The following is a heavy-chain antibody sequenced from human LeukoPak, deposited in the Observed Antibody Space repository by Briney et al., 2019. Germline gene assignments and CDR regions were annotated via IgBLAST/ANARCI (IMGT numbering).Heavy chain of an antibody. D-gene: IGHD3-22*01. CDR3: ARALWSDSGYYGDY. CDR1: GFTVSNNY. CDR2: IYSGGST. Sequence: GGSLRLSCAATGFTVSNNYMSWVRQAPGRGLEWVSVIYSGGSTDYADSVKGRFTISRDNSKNALYLQMNNLRAEDTAFYYCARALWSDSGYYGDYWGQGTLVTVSS. V-gene: IGHV3-66*01. J-gene: IGHJ4*02.